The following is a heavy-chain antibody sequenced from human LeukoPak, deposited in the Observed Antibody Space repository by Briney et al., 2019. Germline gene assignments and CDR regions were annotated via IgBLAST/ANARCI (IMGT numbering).Heavy chain of an antibody. V-gene: IGHV4-59*01. CDR2: IYYSGST. CDR1: GGSINSYY. D-gene: IGHD6-13*01. CDR3: ARGLAAAGTSYFDY. J-gene: IGHJ4*02. Sequence: PSETLSLTCTVSGGSINSYYWSWIRQPPGKGLEGIGYIYYSGSTNYSPSLKGRVTISVDTSKNQFSLKLSSVTAADTAVYYCARGLAAAGTSYFDYWGQGTLVTVSS.